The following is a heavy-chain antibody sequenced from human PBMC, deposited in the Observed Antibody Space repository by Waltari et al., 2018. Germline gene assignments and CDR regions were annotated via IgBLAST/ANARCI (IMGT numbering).Heavy chain of an antibody. CDR2: LTPIFGTT. CDR1: GGTFSSNV. Sequence: QVQLVQSGAEVKKPGSSVKVSCKASGGTFSSNVLSWVRQAPGQGLEWMGGLTPIFGTTNYAQKFQGRVTITADESTSTAYMELSSLRSDDSAVYYCARGGAGSIVVLEPAAGFHPFDIWGQGTLVTVSS. CDR3: ARGGAGSIVVLEPAAGFHPFDI. V-gene: IGHV1-69*01. J-gene: IGHJ3*02. D-gene: IGHD2-2*01.